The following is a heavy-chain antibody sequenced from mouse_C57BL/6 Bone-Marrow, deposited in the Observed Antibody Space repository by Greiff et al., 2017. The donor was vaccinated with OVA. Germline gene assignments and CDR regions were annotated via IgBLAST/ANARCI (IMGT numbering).Heavy chain of an antibody. CDR2: IDPSDSYT. D-gene: IGHD2-13*01. Sequence: QVQLKQPGAELVMPGASVKLSCKASGYTFTSYWMHWVKQRPGQGLEWIGEIDPSDSYTNYNQKFKGKSTLTVDKSSSTAYMQLSSLTSEDSAVYYCARRLGAYWGQGTLVTVSA. CDR1: GYTFTSYW. J-gene: IGHJ3*01. CDR3: ARRLGAY. V-gene: IGHV1-69*01.